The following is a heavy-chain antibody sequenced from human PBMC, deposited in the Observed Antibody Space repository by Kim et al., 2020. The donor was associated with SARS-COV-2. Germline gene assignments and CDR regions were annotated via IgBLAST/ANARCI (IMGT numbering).Heavy chain of an antibody. CDR1: GYTFTSYG. D-gene: IGHD2-2*01. V-gene: IGHV1-18*01. CDR3: ARDHDVVVPAATRDDY. J-gene: IGHJ4*02. Sequence: ASVKVSCKASGYTFTSYGISWVRQAPGQGLEWMGWISAYNGNTNYAQKLQGRVTMTTDTSTSTAYMELRSLRSDDTAVYYCARDHDVVVPAATRDDYWGQGTLVTVSS. CDR2: ISAYNGNT.